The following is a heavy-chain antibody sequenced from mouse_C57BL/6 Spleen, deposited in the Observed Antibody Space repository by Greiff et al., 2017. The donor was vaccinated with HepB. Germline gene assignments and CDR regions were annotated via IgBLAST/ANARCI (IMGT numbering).Heavy chain of an antibody. J-gene: IGHJ3*01. CDR1: VFTFSSYA. Sequence: EVKLMESGGGLVKPGGSLKLSCAASVFTFSSYAMSWVRQTPEKRLEWVATISDGGSYTYYPDNVKGRFTISRDNAKNNLYLQMSHLKSEDTAMYYCARVDGLAYWGQGTLVTVSA. D-gene: IGHD2-3*01. CDR2: ISDGGSYT. CDR3: ARVDGLAY. V-gene: IGHV5-4*03.